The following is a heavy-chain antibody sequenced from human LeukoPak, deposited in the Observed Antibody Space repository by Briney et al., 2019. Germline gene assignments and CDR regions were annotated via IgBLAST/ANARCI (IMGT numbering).Heavy chain of an antibody. CDR3: ARSKDILTGYCFDY. CDR1: GGSFSGYY. D-gene: IGHD3-9*01. J-gene: IGHJ4*02. CDR2: IYYSGST. Sequence: PSETLSLTCAVYGGSFSGYYWSWIRQPPGKGLEWIGYIYYSGSTNYNPSLKSRVTISVDTSKNQFSLKVTSVTAADTAVYYCARSKDILTGYCFDYWGQGTPVTVSS. V-gene: IGHV4-59*01.